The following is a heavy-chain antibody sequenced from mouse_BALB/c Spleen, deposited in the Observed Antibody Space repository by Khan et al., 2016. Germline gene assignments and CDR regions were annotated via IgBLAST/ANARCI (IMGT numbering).Heavy chain of an antibody. V-gene: IGHV4-1*02. D-gene: IGHD1-2*01. Sequence: EVQLQESGGGLVQPGGSLKLSCAASGFDSSRYWMSWVRQAPGKGLEWIGEINPDSSTINYTPSLKDKFIISRDDAKNTLYLQMSKVRSEDTALYYCARLHYYGYMNYWGQGTTLTVSS. J-gene: IGHJ2*01. CDR1: GFDSSRYW. CDR2: INPDSSTI. CDR3: ARLHYYGYMNY.